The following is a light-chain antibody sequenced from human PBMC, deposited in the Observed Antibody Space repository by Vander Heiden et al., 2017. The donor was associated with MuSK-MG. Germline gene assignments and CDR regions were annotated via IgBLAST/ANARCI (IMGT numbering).Light chain of an antibody. CDR2: DAS. CDR1: QSVSSY. V-gene: IGKV3-11*01. J-gene: IGKJ1*01. Sequence: VLTQSPATLSFSPGERATLSCRASQSVSSYLIWYKQKPGQAPRLLIYDASNRATGIPARFSGSGSGTDFTLTISSLEPEDSAGYYWQHRVSWPLTFGQGTRVEIK. CDR3: QHRVSWPLT.